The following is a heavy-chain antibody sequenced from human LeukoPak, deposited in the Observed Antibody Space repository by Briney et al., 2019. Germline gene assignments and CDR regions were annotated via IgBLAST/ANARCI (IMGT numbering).Heavy chain of an antibody. V-gene: IGHV5-51*01. D-gene: IGHD3-10*01. CDR3: SRRGVGSDDY. Sequence: GESLKISCKSSGYTFSSYWIGWVRQMPGKGLEWMGIIHPGDSDTRYSPSFQGQVTVSADKSTRTVYLQRSSLKASDSAMYYCSRRGVGSDDYWGQGTLLIVSS. CDR2: IHPGDSDT. J-gene: IGHJ4*02. CDR1: GYTFSSYW.